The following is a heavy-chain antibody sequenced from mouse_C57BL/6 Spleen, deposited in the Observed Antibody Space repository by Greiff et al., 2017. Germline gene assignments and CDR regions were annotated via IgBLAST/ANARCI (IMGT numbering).Heavy chain of an antibody. CDR2: INPYNGGT. V-gene: IGHV1-19*01. CDR3: ARSSGGDSWFAY. D-gene: IGHD2-13*01. CDR1: GYTFTDYY. Sequence: VQLQQSGPVLVKPGASVKMSCKASGYTFTDYYMNWVKQSHGKSLEWIGVINPYNGGTSSNQKFKGKATLTVDKSSSTAYMELNSLTSEDSAVYYCARSSGGDSWFAYWGQVTLVTVSA. J-gene: IGHJ3*01.